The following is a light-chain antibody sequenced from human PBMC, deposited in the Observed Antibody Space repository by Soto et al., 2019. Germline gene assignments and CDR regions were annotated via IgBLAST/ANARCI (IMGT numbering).Light chain of an antibody. J-gene: IGLJ1*01. CDR2: EVS. CDR3: SSYTSSSTPYV. V-gene: IGLV2-14*01. CDR1: SSDVGGYNY. Sequence: QAVVTQPASVSGSPGQSITISCTGTSSDVGGYNYVSWYQQHPGKAPKLMIYEVSNRPSGVSNRFSGSKSGNTASLTISGLQAEDEADYYCSSYTSSSTPYVFGTGTKSPS.